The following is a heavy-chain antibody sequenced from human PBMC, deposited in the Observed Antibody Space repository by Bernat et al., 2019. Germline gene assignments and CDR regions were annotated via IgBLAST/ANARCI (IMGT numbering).Heavy chain of an antibody. CDR2: IYYSGST. V-gene: IGHV4-31*03. J-gene: IGHJ3*02. CDR3: ARFLCNYYDSSGYCLFDI. Sequence: QVQLQESGPGLVKPSQTLSLTCTVSGGSISSGVYYWSWIRQHPGKGLEWIGYIYYSGSTYYNPSLKSRVTISVDTSKNQFSLKLSSVTAADTAVYYCARFLCNYYDSSGYCLFDIWGQGTMVTVSS. D-gene: IGHD3-22*01. CDR1: GGSISSGVYY.